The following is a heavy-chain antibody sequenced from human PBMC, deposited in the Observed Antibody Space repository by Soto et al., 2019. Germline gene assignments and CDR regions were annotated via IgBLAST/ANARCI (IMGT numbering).Heavy chain of an antibody. CDR1: YGSISSGVCY. V-gene: IGHV4-31*03. D-gene: IGHD6-6*01. Sequence: PSETLSLTCTVSYGSISSGVCYWSWILQHPGKGLELIWHIHYSGSIHYNTSLKSRAIISVDMSKNQFSLKLTSVTAEDTAVYYCARGRPDFSSSSRARGNIDYWGQGTLVTVSS. CDR2: IHYSGSI. J-gene: IGHJ4*02. CDR3: ARGRPDFSSSSRARGNIDY.